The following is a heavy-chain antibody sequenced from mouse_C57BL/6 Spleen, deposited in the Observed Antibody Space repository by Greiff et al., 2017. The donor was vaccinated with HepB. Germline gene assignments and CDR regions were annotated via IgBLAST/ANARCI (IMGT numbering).Heavy chain of an antibody. Sequence: QVQLQQPGAELVMPGASVKLSCKASGYTFTSYWMHWVKQRPGQGLEWIGEIDPSDSYTNYNQKFKGKSTLTVDKSSSTAYMQLSSLTSEDSAVYYCARRKDSYSNYFDYWGQGTTLTVSS. CDR3: ARRKDSYSNYFDY. J-gene: IGHJ2*01. CDR1: GYTFTSYW. CDR2: IDPSDSYT. D-gene: IGHD2-5*01. V-gene: IGHV1-69*01.